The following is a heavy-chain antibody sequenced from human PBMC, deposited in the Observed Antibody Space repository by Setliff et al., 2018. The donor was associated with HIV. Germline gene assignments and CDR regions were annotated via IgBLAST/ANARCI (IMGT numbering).Heavy chain of an antibody. Sequence: SETLSLTCAVYGGSLSGYYWTWIRQPPGKGLEWIGEINHSGSTNYNPSLKSRVTISIDTSKNQFSLKLSSVTAADTAMYYCARGRGSSPYRWFDPWGQGTLVTVSS. CDR2: INHSGST. CDR3: ARGRGSSPYRWFDP. D-gene: IGHD6-19*01. J-gene: IGHJ5*02. CDR1: GGSLSGYY. V-gene: IGHV4-34*01.